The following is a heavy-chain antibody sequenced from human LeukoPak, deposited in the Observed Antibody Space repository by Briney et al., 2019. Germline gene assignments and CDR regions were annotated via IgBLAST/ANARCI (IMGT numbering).Heavy chain of an antibody. D-gene: IGHD3-16*01. CDR3: VKEGDYGYYFDY. J-gene: IGHJ4*02. CDR1: GFTFSSDA. V-gene: IGHV3-64D*06. Sequence: GGSLRLSCSVSGFTFSSDAMEWVRQAPGKGLEYVSTISSNGGSTYYADSVKGRFTISRDDSKNTLYLRMSSLRAEDTAVYYCVKEGDYGYYFDYGGQGTLVTVSS. CDR2: ISSNGGST.